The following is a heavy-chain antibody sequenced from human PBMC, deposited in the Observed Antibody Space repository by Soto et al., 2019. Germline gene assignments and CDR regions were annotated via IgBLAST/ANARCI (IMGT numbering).Heavy chain of an antibody. D-gene: IGHD1-26*01. CDR2: FDPEDGET. J-gene: IGHJ4*02. CDR3: ATDPDVYGGSYYGY. Sequence: SVKVSCKVSGYTLTELSMHCGRQALGKGLEWMGGFDPEDGETIYAQKFQGRVTMTEDTSTDTAYMELSSLRSEDTAVYYCATDPDVYGGSYYGYWGQGTLVTGSS. CDR1: GYTLTELS. V-gene: IGHV1-24*01.